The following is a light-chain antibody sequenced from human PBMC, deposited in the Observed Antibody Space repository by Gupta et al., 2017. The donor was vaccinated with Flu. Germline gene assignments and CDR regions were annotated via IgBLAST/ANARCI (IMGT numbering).Light chain of an antibody. J-gene: IGKJ2*01. CDR3: SPGLQNA. V-gene: IGKV2-28*01. CDR2: SRQ. Sequence: LPVSPGEPDSSSCRSSLILLNSNGYVYLDGERQKPEQSPQILIYSRQNWDSEVSNRFSGGGSGTDFTLKSRGAEDEDVGDYVNSPGLQNAFGQGTKMEIK. CDR1: LILLNSNGYVY.